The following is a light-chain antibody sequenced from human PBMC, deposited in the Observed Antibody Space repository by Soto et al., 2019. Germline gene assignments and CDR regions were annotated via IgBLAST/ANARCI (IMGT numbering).Light chain of an antibody. CDR3: QEYNTNSRT. CDR1: ESIYSW. Sequence: IQLTQSPSTLSASVGDTVTITCRASESIYSWLAWYKQIPGKAPQLVIYKTSTLQGGIPSRFSGSGSGAEYTLTISSLQPDEFATYVCQEYNTNSRTFGKGTRV. CDR2: KTS. J-gene: IGKJ1*01. V-gene: IGKV1-5*03.